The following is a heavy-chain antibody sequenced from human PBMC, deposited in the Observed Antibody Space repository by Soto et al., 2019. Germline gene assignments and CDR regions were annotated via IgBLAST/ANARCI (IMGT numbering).Heavy chain of an antibody. CDR1: GYTFTSYY. J-gene: IGHJ3*02. D-gene: IGHD3-22*01. CDR3: ARITDSSGPSGDAFDI. V-gene: IGHV1-46*01. Sequence: ASVKVSCKASGYTFTSYYMHWVRQAPGQGLEWMGIINPSGGSTSYAQKFQGRVTMTRDTSTSTVYMELSSLRSEDTAVYYCARITDSSGPSGDAFDIWGQGTMVTVSS. CDR2: INPSGGST.